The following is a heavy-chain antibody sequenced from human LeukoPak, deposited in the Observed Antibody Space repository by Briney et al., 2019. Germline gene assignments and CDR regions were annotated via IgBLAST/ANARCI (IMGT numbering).Heavy chain of an antibody. J-gene: IGHJ4*02. CDR1: GYTFNGYY. V-gene: IGHV7-4-1*02. Sequence: ASVKVSCKSSGYTFNGYYMHWVRQAPGQGLEWMGWINTNTGSPNYAQGFTGRFVFSLDTSVSTAYLQITSLKAEDTAVYYCARTRAPYYYASGSPDFWGQGTLVTVSS. CDR3: ARTRAPYYYASGSPDF. CDR2: INTNTGSP. D-gene: IGHD3-10*01.